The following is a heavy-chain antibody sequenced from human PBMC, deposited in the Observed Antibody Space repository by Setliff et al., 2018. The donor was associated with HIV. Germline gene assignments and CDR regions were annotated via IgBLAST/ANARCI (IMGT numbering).Heavy chain of an antibody. CDR2: IKQDGSEK. CDR1: GFTFSRSW. J-gene: IGHJ1*01. CDR3: ARGPSSTHWSPGYFQH. V-gene: IGHV3-7*03. Sequence: PGGSLRLSCVASGFTFSRSWMDWVRQAPGKGLEWVANIKQDGSEKYYVDSVKGRFTISRDNAKNSLYLQVNNLRAEDTAVYYCARGPSSTHWSPGYFQHWGQGTPVTVSS. D-gene: IGHD2-8*02.